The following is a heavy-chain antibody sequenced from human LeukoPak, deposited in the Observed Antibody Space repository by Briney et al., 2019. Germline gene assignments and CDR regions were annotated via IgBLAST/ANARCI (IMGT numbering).Heavy chain of an antibody. J-gene: IGHJ5*02. Sequence: SETLSLTCSVSGGSISSSNYYWSWIRQPAGKGLEWIGRIYTSESTNYNPSLKSRVTISVDTSRNQFSLKLSSVTAADTAVYYCARADGYSSSWPKLNWFDPWGQGTLVTVSS. D-gene: IGHD6-13*01. V-gene: IGHV4-61*02. CDR3: ARADGYSSSWPKLNWFDP. CDR2: IYTSEST. CDR1: GGSISSSNYY.